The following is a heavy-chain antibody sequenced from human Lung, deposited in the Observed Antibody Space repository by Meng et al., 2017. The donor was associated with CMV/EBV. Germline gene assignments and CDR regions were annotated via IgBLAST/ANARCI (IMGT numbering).Heavy chain of an antibody. V-gene: IGHV3-53*01. D-gene: IGHD2-8*02. Sequence: LTCAASGFSVNSNFMNWVRQAPGKGLEWVSVIYTGGITYYADSVKGRFTISRDNSKNTVHLQMNNLRPGDTAVYYCARDLRPSGGGMEVWGQGTTVTVSS. CDR3: ARDLRPSGGGMEV. J-gene: IGHJ6*02. CDR2: IYTGGIT. CDR1: GFSVNSNF.